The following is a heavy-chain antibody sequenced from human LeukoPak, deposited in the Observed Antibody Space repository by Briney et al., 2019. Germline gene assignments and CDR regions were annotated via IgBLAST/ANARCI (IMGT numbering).Heavy chain of an antibody. CDR1: GYTFTSYG. CDR3: ARAGTYNWFDP. D-gene: IGHD1-26*01. CDR2: ISAYNGNT. Sequence: ASVKVSCKASGYTFTSYGISWVRQAPGQGLEWMGWISAYNGNTNYAQKLQGRVTMTTDTSTSTAYMDLSSLRSEDTAVYYCARAGTYNWFDPWGQGTLVTVSS. V-gene: IGHV1-18*01. J-gene: IGHJ5*02.